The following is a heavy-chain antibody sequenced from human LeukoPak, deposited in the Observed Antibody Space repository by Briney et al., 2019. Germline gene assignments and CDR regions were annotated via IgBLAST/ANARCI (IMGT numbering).Heavy chain of an antibody. CDR1: GYTFTSYD. CDR2: IIPIFGTA. V-gene: IGHV1-69*13. CDR3: ARARTYYDILTGYAPGRDAFDI. Sequence: SVKVSCKASGYTFTSYDINWVRQAPGQGLEWMGGIIPIFGTANYAQKFQGRVTITADESTSTAYMELSSLRSEDTAVYYCARARTYYDILTGYAPGRDAFDIWGQGTMVTVSS. D-gene: IGHD3-9*01. J-gene: IGHJ3*02.